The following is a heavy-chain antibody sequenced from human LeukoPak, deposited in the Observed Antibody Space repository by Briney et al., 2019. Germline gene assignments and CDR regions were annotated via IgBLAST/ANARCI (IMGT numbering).Heavy chain of an antibody. V-gene: IGHV3-23*01. Sequence: GGSLRLSCAASGFTFSSYAMRWVRQAPGKGLEWVSGIRGSGGSTYYADSVKGRFTISRDNSKNTLYLQMNSLRAADTAVYYCAKDRGTMIVGNWSDPWGQGTLGTVSS. D-gene: IGHD3-22*01. CDR3: AKDRGTMIVGNWSDP. J-gene: IGHJ5*02. CDR1: GFTFSSYA. CDR2: IRGSGGST.